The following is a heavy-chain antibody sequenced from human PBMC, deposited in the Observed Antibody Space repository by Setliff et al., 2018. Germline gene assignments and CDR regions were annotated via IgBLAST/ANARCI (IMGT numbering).Heavy chain of an antibody. CDR1: GFTFRDYG. CDR2: TNWNGDDI. Sequence: GGSLRLYCADSGFTFRDYGMNWVRQVPGKGLEWVSGTNWNGDDISYADSVRGRFTISRDNARNSLHLQMNDVRREDAAFYYCAKDYLSRWWNEPPLYFDDWGPGVLVTVSS. V-gene: IGHV3-20*04. D-gene: IGHD1-1*01. CDR3: AKDYLSRWWNEPPLYFDD. J-gene: IGHJ4*01.